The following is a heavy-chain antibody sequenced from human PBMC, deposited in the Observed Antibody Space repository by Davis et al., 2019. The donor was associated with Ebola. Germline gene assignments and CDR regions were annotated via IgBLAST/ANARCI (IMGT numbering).Heavy chain of an antibody. Sequence: GESLKISCKGSGYSFAYYWIGWVRQMPGKGLAWMGIIYTGDSDTRYSPSFRGQVTISADKSIKTALLQWGSLKASDTALYYCASLRRTITGMDDAFDMWGQGAMVTVSS. CDR2: IYTGDSDT. CDR1: GYSFAYYW. CDR3: ASLRRTITGMDDAFDM. V-gene: IGHV5-51*01. D-gene: IGHD1-20*01. J-gene: IGHJ3*02.